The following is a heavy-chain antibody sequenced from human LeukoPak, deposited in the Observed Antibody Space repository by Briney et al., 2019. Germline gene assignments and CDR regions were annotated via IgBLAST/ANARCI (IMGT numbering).Heavy chain of an antibody. D-gene: IGHD3-3*01. J-gene: IGHJ3*02. CDR3: ARVYYDFWSGYYFEDAFDI. CDR2: IYYSGST. V-gene: IGHV4-59*01. CDR1: GGSISSYY. Sequence: PSETLSLTCTVSGGSISSYYWSWTRQPPGKGLEWIGYIYYSGSTNYNPSLKSRVTISVDTSKNQFSLKLSSVTAADTAVYYCARVYYDFWSGYYFEDAFDIWGQGTMVTVSS.